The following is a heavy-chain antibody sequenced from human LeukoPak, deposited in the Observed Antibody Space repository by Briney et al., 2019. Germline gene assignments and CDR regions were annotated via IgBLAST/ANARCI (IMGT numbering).Heavy chain of an antibody. Sequence: PSETLSLTCTVSGGSISSGGYYWSWIRQHPGKGLEWIGYIYYSGSTYYNPSLKSRVTISVDTSKNQFSLKLSSVTAADTAVYYCARGTGAVAELGVFDYWGQGTLVTVSS. CDR1: GGSISSGGYY. J-gene: IGHJ4*02. V-gene: IGHV4-31*03. CDR2: IYYSGST. CDR3: ARGTGAVAELGVFDY. D-gene: IGHD6-19*01.